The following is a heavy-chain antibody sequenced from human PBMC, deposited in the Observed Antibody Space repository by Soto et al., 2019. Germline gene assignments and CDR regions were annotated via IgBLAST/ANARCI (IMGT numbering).Heavy chain of an antibody. CDR1: GFTFSSYG. D-gene: IGHD6-13*01. Sequence: SLRLSCAASGFTFSSYGMHWVRQAPGKGLGWVAVIWYDGSNKYYADSVKGRFTISRDNSKNTLYLQMNSLRAEDTAVYYCARDPGYSSSWGPAYYYYVLDVWGQGTTVIVSS. CDR2: IWYDGSNK. V-gene: IGHV3-33*01. CDR3: ARDPGYSSSWGPAYYYYVLDV. J-gene: IGHJ6*02.